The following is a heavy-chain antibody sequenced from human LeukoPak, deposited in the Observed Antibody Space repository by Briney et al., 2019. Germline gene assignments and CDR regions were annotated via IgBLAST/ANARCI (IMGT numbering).Heavy chain of an antibody. J-gene: IGHJ3*01. V-gene: IGHV3-30-3*01. CDR2: TSFDGSNN. CDR3: ARGLNVWGSSPFGGGGDAFHV. D-gene: IGHD3-16*01. Sequence: GGSLRLSCAASGFTFSSYAMHWVRQAPGKGLDWVAVTSFDGSNNYYAESVKGRFTISRDNSKDTLHLQMNSLRPEDTALYYCARGLNVWGSSPFGGGGDAFHVWGQGTMVTVSS. CDR1: GFTFSSYA.